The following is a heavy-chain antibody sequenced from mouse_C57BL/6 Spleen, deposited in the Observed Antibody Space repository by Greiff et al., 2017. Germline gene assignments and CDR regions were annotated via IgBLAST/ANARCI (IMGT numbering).Heavy chain of an antibody. V-gene: IGHV10-3*01. D-gene: IGHD1-1*01. CDR1: GFTFNTYA. J-gene: IGHJ2*01. CDR3: VRGGTVGDY. Sequence: EVKLLESGGGLVQPKGSLKLSCAASGFTFNTYAMHWVRQAPGKGLEWVARIRRKSSNYATYYADSVKDRFTISRDDSQSMLYLQMNNLKTEDTAMYYCVRGGTVGDYWGQGTTLTVSS. CDR2: IRRKSSNYAT.